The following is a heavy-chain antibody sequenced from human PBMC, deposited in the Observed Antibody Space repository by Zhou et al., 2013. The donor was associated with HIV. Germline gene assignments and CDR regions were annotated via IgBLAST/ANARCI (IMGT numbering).Heavy chain of an antibody. CDR1: GFTFTDNY. CDR3: ARAAVYRYGSGSRDLDY. D-gene: IGHD3-10*01. V-gene: IGHV1-2*02. Sequence: QVHLVQSGAEVKKPGASVRVSCQTSGFTFTDNYVHWVRQAPGQGLEWMGWINPNSGGTNYAQKFQGRVTMTRDTSISTAYMELSRLRSDDTAVYYCARAAVYRYGSGSRDLDYWGQGTLVTVSS. CDR2: INPNSGGT. J-gene: IGHJ4*02.